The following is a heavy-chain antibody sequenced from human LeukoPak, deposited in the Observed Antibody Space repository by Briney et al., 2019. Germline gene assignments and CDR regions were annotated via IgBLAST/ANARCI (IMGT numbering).Heavy chain of an antibody. J-gene: IGHJ4*02. CDR2: INPTGGST. CDR3: VRASDV. Sequence: ASVKVSCKASGFTFTSYYMHWVRQAPGQGLEWMGVINPTGGSTTYAQKFQGRVTMPSQTSTNTVYMERSSLISEDTAVYYCVRASDVWAQGTLVTVSS. V-gene: IGHV1-46*01. CDR1: GFTFTSYY.